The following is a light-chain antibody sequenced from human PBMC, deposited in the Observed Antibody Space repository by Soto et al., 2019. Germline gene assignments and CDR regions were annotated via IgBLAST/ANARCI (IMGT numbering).Light chain of an antibody. J-gene: IGLJ2*01. CDR3: QSYDSSLSGVV. V-gene: IGLV1-40*01. Sequence: QSVLTQPPSVSGAPGQRVAISCTGGSSNIGTTFDVHWYQQLPGASPKLLIYANNNRPSGVPDRFTGSKSGTSASLTISGLQAEDEADYYCQSYDSSLSGVVFGGGTKLTVL. CDR1: SSNIGTTFD. CDR2: ANN.